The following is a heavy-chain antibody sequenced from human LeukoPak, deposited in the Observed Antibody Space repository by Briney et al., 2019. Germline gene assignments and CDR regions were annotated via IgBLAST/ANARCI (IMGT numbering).Heavy chain of an antibody. CDR2: MNPNSGNT. Sequence: ASVKLSCKASGYTFTSYDINWVRQATGQGPELMGWMNPNSGNTGYAQQFQGRVTMTRTTSTSTAYMELSSLRSDDTAVYYCARGWFGQLLQDYWGQGTLVTVSS. CDR3: ARGWFGQLLQDY. V-gene: IGHV1-8*01. CDR1: GYTFTSYD. J-gene: IGHJ4*02. D-gene: IGHD3-10*01.